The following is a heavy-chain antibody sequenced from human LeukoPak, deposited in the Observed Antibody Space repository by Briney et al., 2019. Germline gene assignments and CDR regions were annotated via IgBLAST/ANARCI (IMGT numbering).Heavy chain of an antibody. D-gene: IGHD2-15*01. CDR2: TSYDGSHI. Sequence: GGSLRLSCAASGFTFSSYAMHWVRQAPGKGLEWVAVTSYDGSHIYYPYSVKGRFTISRDNPKNTLYLQMNSLGPEDTALYYCARGRDYCSDYWGQGTLVTVSS. V-gene: IGHV3-30*04. CDR3: ARGRDYCSDY. CDR1: GFTFSSYA. J-gene: IGHJ4*02.